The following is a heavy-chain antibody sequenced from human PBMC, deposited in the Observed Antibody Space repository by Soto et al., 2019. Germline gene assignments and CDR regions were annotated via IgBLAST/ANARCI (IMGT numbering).Heavy chain of an antibody. V-gene: IGHV4-31*03. CDR2: IYYSGNT. J-gene: IGHJ6*02. CDR1: GGSISSGGYY. D-gene: IGHD2-21*02. Sequence: SETLSLTCTVSGGSISSGGYYWNWVRQHPGKGLEWIGYIYYSGNTYYNPSLKSRLTISVDASKNEFSLKLSSVTAADTAVYYCARDLVVTTVLGNHYYGLDVWGQGTTVTVSS. CDR3: ARDLVVTTVLGNHYYGLDV.